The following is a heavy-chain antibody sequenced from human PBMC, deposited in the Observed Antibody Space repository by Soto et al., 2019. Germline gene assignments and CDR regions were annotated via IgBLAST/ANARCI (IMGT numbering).Heavy chain of an antibody. CDR3: TRGTRVAEY. Sequence: QVQLVQSGAEVRKPGASVKVSCKASGYTFTTYDINWVRQATGQGLEWMGWVNPNSGNTGYAQKFQGRVTMTRNTSINTAYIEMSSLRSEDTAVYYCTRGTRVAEYWGQGTLVPVSS. CDR1: GYTFTTYD. D-gene: IGHD2-15*01. CDR2: VNPNSGNT. V-gene: IGHV1-8*01. J-gene: IGHJ4*02.